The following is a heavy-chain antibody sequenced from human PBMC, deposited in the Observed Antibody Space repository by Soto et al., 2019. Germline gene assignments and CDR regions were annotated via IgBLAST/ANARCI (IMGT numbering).Heavy chain of an antibody. J-gene: IGHJ5*02. Sequence: QVQLVQSGAEVKKPGSSVKVSCKASGGTFSSYAISWVRQAPGQGLEWMGGIIPIFGTANYAQKFQGRVTITADESASTADMELSSLRSEDTAVYYCARAGRTGIAAGWFDPWGQGTLVTVSS. D-gene: IGHD6-13*01. V-gene: IGHV1-69*01. CDR3: ARAGRTGIAAGWFDP. CDR2: IIPIFGTA. CDR1: GGTFSSYA.